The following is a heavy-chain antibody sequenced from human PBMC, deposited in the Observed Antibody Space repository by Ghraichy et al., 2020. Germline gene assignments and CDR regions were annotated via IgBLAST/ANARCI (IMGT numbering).Heavy chain of an antibody. V-gene: IGHV4-31*03. J-gene: IGHJ4*02. CDR1: GGSISSGGYY. CDR3: GRGRITMIVGVDY. Sequence: SETLSLTCTVSGGSISSGGYYWSWIRQHPGKGLEWIGYIYYSGSTYYNPSLKSRVTISVDTSKNQFSLKLSSVTAADTAVYYCGRGRITMIVGVDYWGQGTLVTVSS. D-gene: IGHD3-22*01. CDR2: IYYSGST.